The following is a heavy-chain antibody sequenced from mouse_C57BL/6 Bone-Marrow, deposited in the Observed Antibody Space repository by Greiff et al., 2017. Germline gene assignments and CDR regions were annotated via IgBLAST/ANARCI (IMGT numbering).Heavy chain of an antibody. D-gene: IGHD1-1*01. Sequence: QVQLQQPGAELVRPGSSVKLSCKASGYTFTSYWMDWVKQRPGQGLEWIGNIYSSDSETHYNQKFKDKATLTVDKSSSTAYMQLSSLTSEDSAVYYCARSFGWYYYGSSYYAMDYWGQGTSVTVSS. CDR2: IYSSDSET. J-gene: IGHJ4*01. V-gene: IGHV1-61*01. CDR3: ARSFGWYYYGSSYYAMDY. CDR1: GYTFTSYW.